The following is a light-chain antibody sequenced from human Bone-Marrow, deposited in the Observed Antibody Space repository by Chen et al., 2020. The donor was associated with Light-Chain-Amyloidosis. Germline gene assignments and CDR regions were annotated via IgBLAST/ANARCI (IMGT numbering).Light chain of an antibody. CDR2: KDT. CDR3: CAATDESLGV. Sequence: SYELTQPSSVSVSPGQTAKITCAGDHLAKNYVRWHQQKPGQAAVLVIYKDTERPSGIPERFSGGSSETTATVSSIGAEVEDEGDYHCCAATDESLGVFGGGTGLTVL. J-gene: IGLJ3*02. CDR1: HLAKNY. V-gene: IGLV3-27*01.